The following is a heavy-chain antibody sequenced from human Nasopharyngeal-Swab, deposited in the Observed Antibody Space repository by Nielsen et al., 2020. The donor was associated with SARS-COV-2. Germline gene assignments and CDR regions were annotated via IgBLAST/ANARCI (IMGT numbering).Heavy chain of an antibody. Sequence: GLAWVALISYDGSNKYYADSVKGRFTISRDNSKNTLYLQMNSLRAEDTAVYYCARSGDYCSSTSCYLSDAFDIWGQGTMVTVSS. V-gene: IGHV3-30-3*01. CDR3: ARSGDYCSSTSCYLSDAFDI. CDR2: ISYDGSNK. D-gene: IGHD2-2*01. J-gene: IGHJ3*02.